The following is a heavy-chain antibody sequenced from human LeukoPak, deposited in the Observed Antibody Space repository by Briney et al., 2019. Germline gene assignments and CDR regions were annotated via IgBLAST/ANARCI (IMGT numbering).Heavy chain of an antibody. CDR3: ARWVRGFGTFDY. CDR1: GFTFSSYE. D-gene: IGHD3-10*01. J-gene: IGHJ4*02. Sequence: GGSLRLSCAASGFTFSSYEMKWVPQAPGEGLEGVSYIISSGSTIYYADSVKGRITISRDNLKNSLDLQMNRLRAEDTAVYYCARWVRGFGTFDYWGQGTLVTVSS. CDR2: IISSGSTI. V-gene: IGHV3-48*03.